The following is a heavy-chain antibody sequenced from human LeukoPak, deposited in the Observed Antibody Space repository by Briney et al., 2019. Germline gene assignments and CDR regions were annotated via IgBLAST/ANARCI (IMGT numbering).Heavy chain of an antibody. Sequence: SETLSLTCTVSVGYISSYYWSWIRQSPGKGLEWIGNVFYSGDTDYNPSLKSRVTVAINTSNNHFSLHLTSVTAADTAVYFCASGTVSGVITPYSFHHWGHGTLVTVSS. J-gene: IGHJ4*01. CDR3: ASGTVSGVITPYSFHH. V-gene: IGHV4-59*01. CDR2: VFYSGDT. D-gene: IGHD3-3*01. CDR1: VGYISSYY.